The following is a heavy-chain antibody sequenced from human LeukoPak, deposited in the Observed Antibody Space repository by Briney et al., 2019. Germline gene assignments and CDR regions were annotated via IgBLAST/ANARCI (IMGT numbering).Heavy chain of an antibody. CDR3: AKVRGYGVVTAILDY. D-gene: IGHD2-21*02. V-gene: IGHV3-23*01. J-gene: IGHJ4*02. CDR1: GFTFSSYA. Sequence: GGSLRLSCAASGFTFSSYAMSWVRQAPGKGLEWVSAISGSGGSTYYADSVKGRFTISRDNSKNTLCLQMNSLRAEDTAVYYCAKVRGYGVVTAILDYWGQGTLVTVSS. CDR2: ISGSGGST.